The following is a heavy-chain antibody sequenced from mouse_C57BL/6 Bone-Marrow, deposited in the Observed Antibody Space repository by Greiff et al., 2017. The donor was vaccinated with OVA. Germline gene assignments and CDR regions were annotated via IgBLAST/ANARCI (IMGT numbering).Heavy chain of an antibody. CDR1: GFTFSSYA. V-gene: IGHV5-4*01. CDR3: ARDNDEGAWFAY. CDR2: ISDGGSYT. D-gene: IGHD2-3*01. J-gene: IGHJ3*01. Sequence: EVKLMESGGGLVKPGGSLKLSCAASGFTFSSYAMSWVRQTPEKRLEWVATISDGGSYTYYPDNVKGRFTISRDNAKNNLYLQMSHLKSEDTAMYYCARDNDEGAWFAYWGQGTLVTVSA.